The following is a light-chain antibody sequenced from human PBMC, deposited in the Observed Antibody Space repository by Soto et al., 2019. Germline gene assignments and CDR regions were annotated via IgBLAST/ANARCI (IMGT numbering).Light chain of an antibody. V-gene: IGKV3-11*01. CDR2: EAS. Sequence: EIVLTQSPATLSLSPGERATLSCRASQSVSSYLAWYQQKAGQAPRLLIYEASNRATGIPARFSGSGSGTDFTLTISSLLPEDFALYYCQHRSRWPPLTFGQGTRLEIK. J-gene: IGKJ5*01. CDR3: QHRSRWPPLT. CDR1: QSVSSY.